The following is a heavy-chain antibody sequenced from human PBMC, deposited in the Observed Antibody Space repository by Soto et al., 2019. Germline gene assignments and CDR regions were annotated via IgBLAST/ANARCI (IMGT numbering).Heavy chain of an antibody. CDR3: ARDQETGYDSSGYYYDYYYYGMDV. CDR2: ISAYNGNT. D-gene: IGHD3-22*01. V-gene: IGHV1-18*04. Sequence: ASVKVSCKASGYTFTSYGISWVRQAPGQGLEWMGWISAYNGNTNYAQKLQGRVTMTTDTSTSTAYMELRSLRSDDTAVYYCARDQETGYDSSGYYYDYYYYGMDVWGQGTAVTVSS. J-gene: IGHJ6*02. CDR1: GYTFTSYG.